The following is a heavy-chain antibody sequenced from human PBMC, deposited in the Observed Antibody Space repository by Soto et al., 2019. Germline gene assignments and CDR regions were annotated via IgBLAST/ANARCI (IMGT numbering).Heavy chain of an antibody. V-gene: IGHV3-30-3*01. J-gene: IGHJ4*02. CDR3: ARAKYGDYRTNRFDY. CDR1: GFTFSSYA. CDR2: ISYDGSNK. D-gene: IGHD4-17*01. Sequence: QVQLVESGGGVVQPGRSLRLSCAASGFTFSSYAMHWVHQAPGKGLEWVAVISYDGSNKYYADSVKGRFTISRDNSKNTLYLQMNSLRAEDTAVYYCARAKYGDYRTNRFDYWGQGTLVTVSS.